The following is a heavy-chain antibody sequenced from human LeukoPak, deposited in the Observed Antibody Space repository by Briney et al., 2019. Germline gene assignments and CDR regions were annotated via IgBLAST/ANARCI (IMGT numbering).Heavy chain of an antibody. Sequence: GGSLRLSCAASGFTFSSYAMSWVRQAQGKGLEWVSAISGSGGSTYYADSVKGRFTISRDNSKNTLYLQMNSLRAEDTAVYYCAKDIGDYDYVWGGYRYREVGAFDIWGQGTMVTVSS. CDR2: ISGSGGST. V-gene: IGHV3-23*01. J-gene: IGHJ3*02. CDR3: AKDIGDYDYVWGGYRYREVGAFDI. D-gene: IGHD3-16*02. CDR1: GFTFSSYA.